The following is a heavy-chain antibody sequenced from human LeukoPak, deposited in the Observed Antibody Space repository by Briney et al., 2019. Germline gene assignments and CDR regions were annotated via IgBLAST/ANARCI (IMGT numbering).Heavy chain of an antibody. CDR2: IKHDRST. CDR3: ARGFSGVVASD. V-gene: IGHV4-34*01. D-gene: IGHD2-15*01. CDR1: GGXFTGYY. J-gene: IGHJ4*02. Sequence: SETLSLTCAVYGGXFTGYYWSWIRQPPGKGLEWIGEIKHDRSTNYNPSLKSRVTMSLDTCKNQFSLNLNFVTAADTAVYYCARGFSGVVASDWGQGTLVTVSS.